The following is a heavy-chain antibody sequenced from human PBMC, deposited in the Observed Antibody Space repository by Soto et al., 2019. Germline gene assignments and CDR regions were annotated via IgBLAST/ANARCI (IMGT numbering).Heavy chain of an antibody. Sequence: GESLRLSYEASGFIFSSEWMHWLRQAPGKGLVWVSRINTDGSDTSYADSVKGRFTISRDNAKNSLYLQMNSLRAEDTAVYYCARDRSGLDDYWGQGT. CDR1: GFIFSSEW. V-gene: IGHV3-74*01. CDR3: ARDRSGLDDY. CDR2: INTDGSDT. J-gene: IGHJ4*02. D-gene: IGHD1-1*01.